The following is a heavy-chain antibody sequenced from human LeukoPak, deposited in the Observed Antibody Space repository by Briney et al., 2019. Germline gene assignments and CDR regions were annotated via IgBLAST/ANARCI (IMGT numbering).Heavy chain of an antibody. V-gene: IGHV1-2*02. CDR2: INPNSGGT. Sequence: ASVKVSCKASGYTFTCYYMHWVRQAPGQGHEWMGWINPNSGGTNYAQKFQGRVTMTNDTSISTAYMELSRLRSDDTAVYYCARDRTRTGYSSGWYHDYWGQGTLVTVSS. CDR1: GYTFTCYY. J-gene: IGHJ4*02. D-gene: IGHD6-19*01. CDR3: ARDRTRTGYSSGWYHDY.